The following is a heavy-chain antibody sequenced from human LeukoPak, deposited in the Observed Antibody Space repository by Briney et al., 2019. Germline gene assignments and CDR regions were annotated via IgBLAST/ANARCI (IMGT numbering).Heavy chain of an antibody. J-gene: IGHJ3*02. D-gene: IGHD3-9*01. V-gene: IGHV3-23*01. CDR2: ISGSGGST. Sequence: GASLRLSCAASGFSFSSYAMTWVRQAPGKGLEWVSAISGSGGSTYYADSVKGRFTISRDNSKNTLYLQMNSLRAEDTAVYYCARTLLRYFDWLPPGAFDIWGQGTMVAVSS. CDR3: ARTLLRYFDWLPPGAFDI. CDR1: GFSFSSYA.